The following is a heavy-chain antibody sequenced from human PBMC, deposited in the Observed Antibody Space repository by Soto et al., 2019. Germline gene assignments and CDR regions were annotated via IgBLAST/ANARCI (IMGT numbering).Heavy chain of an antibody. D-gene: IGHD2-15*01. CDR3: ARDRRYCSGGSCNNWLDP. Sequence: ASVKVSCKASGYTFTSYGISWVRQAPGQGLEWMGWISAYNGNTNYAQKLQGRVTMTTDTSTSTAYMELRSLRSDDTAVYYCARDRRYCSGGSCNNWLDPWGQGTLVTVSS. J-gene: IGHJ5*02. V-gene: IGHV1-18*01. CDR1: GYTFTSYG. CDR2: ISAYNGNT.